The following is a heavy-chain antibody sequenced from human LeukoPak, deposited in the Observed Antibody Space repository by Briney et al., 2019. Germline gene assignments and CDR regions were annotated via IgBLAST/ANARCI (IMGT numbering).Heavy chain of an antibody. J-gene: IGHJ4*02. Sequence: PGGSLRLSCAASGFTFSSYGMHWVRQAPGKGLEWVAVISYDGSNKYYADSVKGRFTISGDNSKNTLYLQMNSLRAEDTAVYYCAKGNSSEQSYWGQGTLVTVSS. CDR1: GFTFSSYG. D-gene: IGHD6-13*01. CDR3: AKGNSSEQSY. V-gene: IGHV3-30*18. CDR2: ISYDGSNK.